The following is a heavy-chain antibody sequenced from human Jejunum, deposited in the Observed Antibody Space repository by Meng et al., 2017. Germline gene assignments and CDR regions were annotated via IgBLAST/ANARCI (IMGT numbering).Heavy chain of an antibody. CDR2: IYNSGST. D-gene: IGHD2-15*01. V-gene: IGHV4-59*01. Sequence: SETLSLTCTVSGGSIGSYSWSWIRQSPGKGLEWIGYIYNSGSTKYNPSLQSRVTISLDTSKNQFSLRLSSVTAADTAVYYCASASRYCGGGSCSSDYYYYLYAMDVWGQGTTVTVSS. CDR1: GGSIGSYS. J-gene: IGHJ6*02. CDR3: ASASRYCGGGSCSSDYYYYLYAMDV.